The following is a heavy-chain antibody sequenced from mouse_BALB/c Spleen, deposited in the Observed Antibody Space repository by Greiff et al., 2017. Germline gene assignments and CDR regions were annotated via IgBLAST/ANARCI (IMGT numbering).Heavy chain of an antibody. Sequence: VQLQQSGAELVRPGASVKLSCKASGYTFTSYWINWVKQRPGQGLEWIGNIYPSDSYTNYNQKFKDKATLTVDKSSSTAYMQLSSPTSEDSAVYYCNWGFDYWGQGTTLTVSS. D-gene: IGHD4-1*01. CDR2: IYPSDSYT. V-gene: IGHV1-69*02. J-gene: IGHJ2*01. CDR1: GYTFTSYW. CDR3: NWGFDY.